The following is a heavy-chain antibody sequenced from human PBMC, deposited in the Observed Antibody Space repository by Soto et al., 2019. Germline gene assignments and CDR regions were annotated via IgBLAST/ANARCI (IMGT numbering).Heavy chain of an antibody. CDR1: GGSISSSSYY. V-gene: IGHV4-39*02. CDR3: ARDLRFGP. CDR2: IYYSGST. J-gene: IGHJ5*02. Sequence: PSETLSLTCTVSGGSISSSSYYWGWIRQPPGKGLEWIGSIYYSGSTYYNPSLKSRVTISVDNAKNSLYLQMNSLRDEDTAVYYCARDLRFGPWGQGTLVTVSS.